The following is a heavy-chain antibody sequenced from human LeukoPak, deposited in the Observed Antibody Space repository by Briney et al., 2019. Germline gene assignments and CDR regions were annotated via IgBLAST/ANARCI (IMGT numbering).Heavy chain of an antibody. CDR2: IYSSGST. D-gene: IGHD3-10*01. Sequence: SETLSLTCTVSGGSISSYYWNWIRQPAGKGLEWIGRIYSSGSTNYNPSLKSRVTMSVDTSKNQFSLKLSSVTAADTAVYYCARGPSSFGGRFDPWGQGTLVAVSS. CDR1: GGSISSYY. V-gene: IGHV4-4*07. CDR3: ARGPSSFGGRFDP. J-gene: IGHJ5*02.